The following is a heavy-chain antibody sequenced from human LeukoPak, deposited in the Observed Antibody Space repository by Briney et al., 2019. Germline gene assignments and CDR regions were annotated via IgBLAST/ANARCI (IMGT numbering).Heavy chain of an antibody. D-gene: IGHD6-19*01. J-gene: IGHJ4*02. Sequence: GGSLRLSCAASDFSVGSNYMTWVRQAPGKGLEWVSLIYSVGTTFYADSVKGRFTISRDTSKNTLYLQMNSLRAEDTAVYYCARPAGEERHSSGWSPFDYWGQGTLVTVSS. CDR2: IYSVGTT. CDR3: ARPAGEERHSSGWSPFDY. CDR1: DFSVGSNY. V-gene: IGHV3-66*04.